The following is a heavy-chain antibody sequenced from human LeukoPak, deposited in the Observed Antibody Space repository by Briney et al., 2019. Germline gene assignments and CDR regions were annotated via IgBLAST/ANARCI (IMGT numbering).Heavy chain of an antibody. CDR3: ARRGSSGYYYTFDY. Sequence: SETLSLTCTVSGGSISSSNYYWGWIRQPPGKGLEWIGTIYYSGTTYYNPSLKSRVTISVDTFKNQFTLNLSSVTAADTAVYYCARRGSSGYYYTFDYWGQGTLVTVSS. D-gene: IGHD3-22*01. V-gene: IGHV4-39*01. CDR2: IYYSGTT. CDR1: GGSISSSNYY. J-gene: IGHJ4*02.